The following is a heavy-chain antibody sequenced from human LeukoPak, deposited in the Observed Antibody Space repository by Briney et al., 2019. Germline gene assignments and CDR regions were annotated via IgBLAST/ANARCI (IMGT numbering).Heavy chain of an antibody. CDR2: ISSNGGTT. CDR1: GFTLSSYA. J-gene: IGHJ4*02. Sequence: PGGSLRLSCSASGFTLSSYALHWVRQAPGKGLEYVSAISSNGGTTYYADSLKGRFTISRDNSKNMLYLQMSSLRAEDTAVYYCVKEGREGWNYFDYWGQGALVTVSS. D-gene: IGHD6-19*01. V-gene: IGHV3-64D*09. CDR3: VKEGREGWNYFDY.